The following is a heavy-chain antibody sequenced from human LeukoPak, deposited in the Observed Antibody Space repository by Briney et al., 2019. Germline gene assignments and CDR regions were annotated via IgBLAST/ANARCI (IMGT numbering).Heavy chain of an antibody. CDR1: GFTFSSYG. D-gene: IGHD3-22*01. CDR3: AKVAHYYDSSGYYDY. J-gene: IGHJ4*02. CDR2: ISYDGSNK. V-gene: IGHV3-30*18. Sequence: GGSLRLSCAASGFTFSSYGMHWVRQAPGKGLEWVAVISYDGSNKYYADSVKGRFTISRDNSKNTLYLQMNSLRAEDTAVYYCAKVAHYYDSSGYYDYWGQETLVTVSS.